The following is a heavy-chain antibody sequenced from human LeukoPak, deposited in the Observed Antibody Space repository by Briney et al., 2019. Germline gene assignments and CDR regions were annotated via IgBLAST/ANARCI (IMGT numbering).Heavy chain of an antibody. CDR1: GFTFSSYC. V-gene: IGHV3-7*01. CDR2: IKQDGSEK. D-gene: IGHD3-22*01. CDR3: ARDSRVSDAFDI. Sequence: PGGSLRLSCAASGFTFSSYCMSWVRQAPGKGLEWVANIKQDGSEKYYVDSVKGRFTISRDNAKNSLYLQMNSLRAEDTAVYYCARDSRVSDAFDIWGQGTMVTVSS. J-gene: IGHJ3*02.